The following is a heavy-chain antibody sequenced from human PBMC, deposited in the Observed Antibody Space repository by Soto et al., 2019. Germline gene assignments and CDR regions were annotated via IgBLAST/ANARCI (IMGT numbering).Heavy chain of an antibody. CDR1: GGSVSSYY. Sequence: QVQLQESGPGLVKPSETLSLTCTVSGGSVSSYYWNWIRQPPGKGLEWIGYVYYSGSATYNPSLQSRVTISVDTAKEQFSLKLRSVTAADKAVYYCARTNWNANWFDPWGQGTLVTVSS. CDR3: ARTNWNANWFDP. CDR2: VYYSGSA. V-gene: IGHV4-59*02. J-gene: IGHJ5*02. D-gene: IGHD1-20*01.